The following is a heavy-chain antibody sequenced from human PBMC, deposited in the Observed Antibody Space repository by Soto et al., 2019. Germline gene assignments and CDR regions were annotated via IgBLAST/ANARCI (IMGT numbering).Heavy chain of an antibody. V-gene: IGHV1-24*01. J-gene: IGHJ3*02. CDR3: ATLGHAFDI. CDR1: RYTLPELS. CDR2: FDPEDGET. Sequence: ASVKVSWKVSRYTLPELSIHWVRQAPGKGLEWMGGFDPEDGETIYAQKFQGRVTMTEDTSTDTAYMELSSLRSEDTAVYYCATLGHAFDIWGQGTMVTVSS. D-gene: IGHD1-26*01.